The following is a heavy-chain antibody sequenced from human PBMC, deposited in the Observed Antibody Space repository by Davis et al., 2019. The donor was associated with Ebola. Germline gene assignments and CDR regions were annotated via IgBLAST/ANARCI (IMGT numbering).Heavy chain of an antibody. Sequence: PGGSLRLSCAASGFTFSSYGMHWVRQAPGKGLEWVAVIWYDRSNKYYADSVKGRFTISRDNSKNTLYLQMNSLRAEDTAVYYCARETIFGVVTGGGVGMDVWGQGTTVTVSS. J-gene: IGHJ6*02. D-gene: IGHD3-3*01. CDR3: ARETIFGVVTGGGVGMDV. V-gene: IGHV3-33*01. CDR1: GFTFSSYG. CDR2: IWYDRSNK.